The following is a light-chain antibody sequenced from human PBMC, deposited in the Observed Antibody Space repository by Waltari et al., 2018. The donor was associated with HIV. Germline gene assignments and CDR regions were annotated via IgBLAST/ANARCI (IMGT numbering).Light chain of an antibody. CDR3: SSYTSINTWV. CDR2: DVS. J-gene: IGLJ3*02. V-gene: IGLV2-14*03. CDR1: SRDVGGYNY. Sequence: QSALTQPASVSGAPGQSITIAGTGTSRDVGGYNYVPWYQQHPGTAPKLMIFDVSNRPSGVSNRFSGSKSGNTASLTSSGLQAEDEADYYCSSYTSINTWVFGTGTKLTVL.